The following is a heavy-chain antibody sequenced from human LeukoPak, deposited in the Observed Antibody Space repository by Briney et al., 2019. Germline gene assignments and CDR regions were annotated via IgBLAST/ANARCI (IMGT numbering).Heavy chain of an antibody. CDR3: ARGGGRYYDFWSSNWFDP. J-gene: IGHJ5*02. Sequence: ASVKVSCKASGYTFTSYGISWVRQAPGQGLEWMGWISAYNGNTNYAQKLQGRVTMTTDTSTSTAYMELRSLRSDDTAVYYCARGGGRYYDFWSSNWFDPWGQGTLVTVPS. CDR2: ISAYNGNT. D-gene: IGHD3-3*01. V-gene: IGHV1-18*01. CDR1: GYTFTSYG.